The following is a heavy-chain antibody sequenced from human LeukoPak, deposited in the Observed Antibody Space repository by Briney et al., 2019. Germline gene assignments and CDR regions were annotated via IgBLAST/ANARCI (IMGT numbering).Heavy chain of an antibody. CDR3: ARHATSIVGATTNWFDP. J-gene: IGHJ5*02. CDR1: GGTFSSYT. CDR2: IIPILGIA. Sequence: SVKVSCKASGGTFSSYTISWVRQAPGQGLEWMGRIIPILGIANYAQKFQGRVTITADKSTSTAYMELSSLRSEDTAVYYCARHATSIVGATTNWFDPWGRGTLVTVSS. V-gene: IGHV1-69*02. D-gene: IGHD1-26*01.